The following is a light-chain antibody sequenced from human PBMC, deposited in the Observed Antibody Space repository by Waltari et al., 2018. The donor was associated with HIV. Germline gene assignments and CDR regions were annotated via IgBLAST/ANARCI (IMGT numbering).Light chain of an antibody. Sequence: DILMTQSPDSLAVSLGERATINCKSSQSVLYNSINKNYLAWHQQKPGQPPKLLIYWASTRECGVPDRFSGSGSGTDFTLTISSLQAEDVAVYYCQQYHTSPGTFGQGTKLEIK. CDR3: QQYHTSPGT. CDR2: WAS. V-gene: IGKV4-1*01. CDR1: QSVLYNSINKNY. J-gene: IGKJ2*02.